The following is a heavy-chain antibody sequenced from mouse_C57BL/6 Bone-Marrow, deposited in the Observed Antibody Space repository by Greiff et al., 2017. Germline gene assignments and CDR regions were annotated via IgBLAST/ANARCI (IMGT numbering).Heavy chain of an antibody. CDR3: TTLIFVDV. CDR2: IDPENGDT. CDR1: GFNIKDDY. J-gene: IGHJ1*03. V-gene: IGHV14-4*01. Sequence: VQLQQSGAELVRPGASVKLSCTASGFNIKDDYMHWVKQRPEQGLEWIGWIDPENGDTEYASQFPGKATITANTSSNTAYLQLSSLTSEDTAVYYCTTLIFVDVWGTGTTVTVSS. D-gene: IGHD1-1*01.